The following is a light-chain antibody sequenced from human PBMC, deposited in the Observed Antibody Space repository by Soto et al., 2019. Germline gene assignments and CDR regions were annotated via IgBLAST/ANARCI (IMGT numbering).Light chain of an antibody. V-gene: IGKV3-11*01. J-gene: IGKJ1*01. CDR3: QQYNNWWT. CDR2: DAS. Sequence: EIVMTQSPATLSVSPGERATLSCRASQSVSSYLAWYQQKPGQAPRLLIYDASNRATGIPARFSGSGSGTDFTLTISGLEPEDFAVYYCQQYNNWWTFGQGTKVDIK. CDR1: QSVSSY.